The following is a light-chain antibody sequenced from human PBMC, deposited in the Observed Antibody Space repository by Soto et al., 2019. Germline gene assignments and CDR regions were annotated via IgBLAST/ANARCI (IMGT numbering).Light chain of an antibody. CDR3: QQRSNWPTWT. CDR2: GAS. Sequence: EIAMTQSPATLSVSPGERATLSCRASQSVSSSYLAWYQQKPGQAPRLLIYGASNRATGIPARFSGSGSGTDFTLTISSLEPEDFAVYYCQQRSNWPTWTFGQGTKVDIK. V-gene: IGKV3-11*01. J-gene: IGKJ1*01. CDR1: QSVSSSY.